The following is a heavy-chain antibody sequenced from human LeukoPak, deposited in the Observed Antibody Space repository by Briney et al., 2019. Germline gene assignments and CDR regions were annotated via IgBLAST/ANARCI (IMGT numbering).Heavy chain of an antibody. CDR3: ASPSGDYDFWSGYYYGMDV. J-gene: IGHJ6*02. CDR1: GFTVSSNY. D-gene: IGHD3-3*01. Sequence: GGSLRLSCAASGFTVSSNYMSRVRQAPGKGLEWVSVIYSGGSTYYADSVKGRFTISRDNSKNTLYLQMNSLRAEDTAVYYCASPSGDYDFWSGYYYGMDVWGQGTTVTVSS. V-gene: IGHV3-66*02. CDR2: IYSGGST.